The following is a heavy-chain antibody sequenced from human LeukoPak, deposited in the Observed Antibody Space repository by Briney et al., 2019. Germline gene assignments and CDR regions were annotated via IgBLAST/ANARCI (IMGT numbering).Heavy chain of an antibody. D-gene: IGHD3-10*01. V-gene: IGHV1-2*02. CDR1: GYTFTGYY. Sequence: ASVKVSCKASGYTFTGYYMHWVRQAPGQGLEWMGWINPNSGGTNYAQKFQGGVTMTRDTSISTAYMELSRLRCDDTAVYYCARDPLTYYYGSGTPGCWFDPWGQGTLVTVSS. CDR2: INPNSGGT. CDR3: ARDPLTYYYGSGTPGCWFDP. J-gene: IGHJ5*02.